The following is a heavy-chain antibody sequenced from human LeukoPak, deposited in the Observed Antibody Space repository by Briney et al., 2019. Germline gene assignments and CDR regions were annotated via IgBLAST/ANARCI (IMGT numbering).Heavy chain of an antibody. CDR1: GDSIRNYY. J-gene: IGHJ4*02. D-gene: IGHD2-2*01. CDR3: AREGTYCSRTSCYDSFLDY. V-gene: IGHV4-4*07. CDR2: IYTSGST. Sequence: PSETLSLTRTVSGDSIRNYYWSWIRQPAGKGLEWIGRIYTSGSTNYNPSLKSRVTMSVDTSKNQFSLRLSSVTAPDTAVYYCAREGTYCSRTSCYDSFLDYWGQGTLVTVSS.